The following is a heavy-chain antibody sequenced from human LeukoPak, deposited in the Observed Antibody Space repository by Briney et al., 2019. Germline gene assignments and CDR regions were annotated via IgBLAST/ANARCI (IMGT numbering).Heavy chain of an antibody. Sequence: GGSLRLSCAASGFTYSSYAMHWVRQAPGKGLEWVAVISYDGSNKYYADSVKGRFTISRDNSKNTLYLQMNSLRAEDTAVYYCATDRSMAYEFDYWGQGTLVTVSS. CDR1: GFTYSSYA. CDR3: ATDRSMAYEFDY. J-gene: IGHJ4*02. CDR2: ISYDGSNK. V-gene: IGHV3-30-3*01. D-gene: IGHD2/OR15-2a*01.